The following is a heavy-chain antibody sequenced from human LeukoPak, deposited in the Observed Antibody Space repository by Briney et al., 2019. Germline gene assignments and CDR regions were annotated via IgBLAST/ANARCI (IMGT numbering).Heavy chain of an antibody. Sequence: SETLSLTCTVSGGSISSYYWSWIRQPPGKGLEWIGYIYYSGSTNYNPSLKSRVTISVDTSKNQFSLKLSSVTAADTAVYYCASRIVGSTENAFDIWGQGTMVTVSS. V-gene: IGHV4-59*01. J-gene: IGHJ3*02. CDR1: GGSISSYY. CDR3: ASRIVGSTENAFDI. CDR2: IYYSGST. D-gene: IGHD1-26*01.